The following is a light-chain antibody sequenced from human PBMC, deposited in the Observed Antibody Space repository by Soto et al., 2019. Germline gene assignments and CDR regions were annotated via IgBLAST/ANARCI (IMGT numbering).Light chain of an antibody. J-gene: IGLJ2*01. CDR3: CSYARSSTVV. CDR2: EGS. Sequence: QSALTQPASVSGSPGQSITISCTGTSSDVGSYTLVSWYQQHPGKAPKLMIYEGSKRPSGVSNRFSGSKSGNTASLTISGLQAEDEADYYCCSYARSSTVVFGGGTKVTVL. CDR1: SSDVGSYTL. V-gene: IGLV2-23*01.